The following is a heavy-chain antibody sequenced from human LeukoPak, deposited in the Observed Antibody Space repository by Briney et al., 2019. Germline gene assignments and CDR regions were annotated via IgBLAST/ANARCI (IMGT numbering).Heavy chain of an antibody. CDR2: IIPIFGTA. J-gene: IGHJ6*02. Sequence: GPSVKVSCKASGGTFSSYAISWVRQAPGQGLEWMGGIIPIFGTANYAQKFQGRVTITADESTSTAYMELSSLRSEDTAVYYCAKGRYYYDSSGYYFVYYGMDVWGQGTTVTVSS. CDR1: GGTFSSYA. D-gene: IGHD3-22*01. CDR3: AKGRYYYDSSGYYFVYYGMDV. V-gene: IGHV1-69*13.